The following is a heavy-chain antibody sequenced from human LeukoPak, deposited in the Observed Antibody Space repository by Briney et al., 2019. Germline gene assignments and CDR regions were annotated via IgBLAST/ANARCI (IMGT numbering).Heavy chain of an antibody. Sequence: GGSLRLSCAASGFTFSTYWMSWVRQAPGKGLEWVANIKQDGSEKYYVDSVKGRFTLSRDNAKNSLYLQMNTLRPEDTAVYYCARERQNKDFWSGGDYWGQGTLVTVSS. J-gene: IGHJ4*02. CDR1: GFTFSTYW. V-gene: IGHV3-7*01. CDR3: ARERQNKDFWSGGDY. CDR2: IKQDGSEK. D-gene: IGHD3-3*01.